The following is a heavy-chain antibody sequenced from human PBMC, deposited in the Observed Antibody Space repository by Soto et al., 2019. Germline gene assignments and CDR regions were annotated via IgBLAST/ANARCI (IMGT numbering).Heavy chain of an antibody. D-gene: IGHD1-26*01. J-gene: IGHJ4*02. Sequence: QVQLQESGPGLVKPSETLSLTCTVSGGSISSYYWSWIRQPPGKGLEWIGYIYYSGSTNYTPSLKSRVTISVDTSKNQFSLKLSSVTAADTAVYYCARIGSGGIFTFDYWGQGTLVTVSS. CDR1: GGSISSYY. V-gene: IGHV4-59*01. CDR2: IYYSGST. CDR3: ARIGSGGIFTFDY.